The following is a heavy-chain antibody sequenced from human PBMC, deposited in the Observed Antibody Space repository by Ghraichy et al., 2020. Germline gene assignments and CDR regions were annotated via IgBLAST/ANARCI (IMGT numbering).Heavy chain of an antibody. CDR1: GGSISSGGYS. CDR3: ARADNRSGYSGYVDAFDI. Sequence: SQTLSLTCAVSGGSISSGGYSWSWIRQPPGKGLEWIGYIYHSGSTYYNPSLKSRVTISVDRSKNQFSLKLSSVTAADTAVYYCARADNRSGYSGYVDAFDIWGQGTMVTVSS. J-gene: IGHJ3*02. V-gene: IGHV4-30-2*01. CDR2: IYHSGST. D-gene: IGHD5-12*01.